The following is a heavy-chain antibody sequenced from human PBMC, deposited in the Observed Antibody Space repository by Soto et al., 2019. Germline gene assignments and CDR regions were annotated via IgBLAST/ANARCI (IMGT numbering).Heavy chain of an antibody. CDR1: GFTFSDHY. J-gene: IGHJ4*02. V-gene: IGHV3-72*01. CDR2: IRKRSNGYTT. CDR3: AKISATSYFDF. D-gene: IGHD6-25*01. Sequence: EVQLVESGGGLVQPGGCLRLSCTASGFTFSDHYMDWVRQVPGKGLEWVGRIRKRSNGYTTEYAASVKGRFTISRDDSENSMFLQMNSLKTEDTAIYFCAKISATSYFDFWGQGTLVTVSS.